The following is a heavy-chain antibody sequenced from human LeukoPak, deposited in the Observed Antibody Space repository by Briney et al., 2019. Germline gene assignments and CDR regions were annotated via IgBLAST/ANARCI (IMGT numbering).Heavy chain of an antibody. V-gene: IGHV4-39*01. D-gene: IGHD1-1*01. CDR1: GGSISSSSYY. Sequence: PSETLSLTCTVSGGSISSSSYYWDWIRQPPGKGLEWIGTIDYSGSTYYNPSLKSRVTISVDTSKNQFSLKVHSVTAADTAVYYCARHFAGTGYRFDYWGQGTLVTVSS. CDR2: IDYSGST. J-gene: IGHJ4*02. CDR3: ARHFAGTGYRFDY.